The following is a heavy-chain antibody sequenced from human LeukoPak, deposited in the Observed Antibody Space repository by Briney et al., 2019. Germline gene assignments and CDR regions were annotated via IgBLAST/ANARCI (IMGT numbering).Heavy chain of an antibody. CDR1: GFTFSSYA. D-gene: IGHD6-19*01. J-gene: IGHJ5*02. CDR3: AKDSRSSGWYNWFDP. CDR2: ISGSGDST. Sequence: GGSLRLSCAASGFTFSSYAMSWVRQAPGKGLDWVSAISGSGDSTYYADSVKGRFTISRDNSKNTLYLQMSRLRAEDTAIYYCAKDSRSSGWYNWFDPWGQGTLVTVSS. V-gene: IGHV3-23*01.